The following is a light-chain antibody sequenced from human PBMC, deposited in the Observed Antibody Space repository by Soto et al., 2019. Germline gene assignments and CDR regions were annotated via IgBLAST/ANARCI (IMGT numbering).Light chain of an antibody. Sequence: QSVLTQPASVSGSPGQSITISCTGTNTDVGGYNFVSWFQQYPGKAPKLMIFEVSNRPSGVSDRFSGSKSGNTASLTISGLQAEDEADYYCCSYACSYTFVFGTGTKLTVL. CDR1: NTDVGGYNF. CDR3: CSYACSYTFV. CDR2: EVS. J-gene: IGLJ1*01. V-gene: IGLV2-14*01.